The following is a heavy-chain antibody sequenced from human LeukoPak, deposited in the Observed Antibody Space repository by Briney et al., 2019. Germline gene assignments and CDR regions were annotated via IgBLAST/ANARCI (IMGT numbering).Heavy chain of an antibody. CDR1: GFTFSGYS. J-gene: IGHJ4*02. CDR2: VDYSGGDT. D-gene: IGHD6-13*01. Sequence: GGSLRLSCAASGFTFSGYSMFWVRQAPGKGLEWVSSVDYSGGDTHYADSVMGRFTISRDNSKNTLYLQMNSLRAEDTAVYYCANAPSSSWSLFVYWGQGTLVTVSS. V-gene: IGHV3-23*01. CDR3: ANAPSSSWSLFVY.